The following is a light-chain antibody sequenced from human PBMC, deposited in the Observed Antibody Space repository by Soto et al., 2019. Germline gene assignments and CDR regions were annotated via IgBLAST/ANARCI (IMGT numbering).Light chain of an antibody. CDR1: QSVRSE. CDR3: QQYERWPPLT. Sequence: DIVLTQSPDSLAVSLGERATLSCRASQSVRSELAWYQQKSGQPPRLLIYGASTRATGIPARFSGSGSGTEFTLTINDLQSEDFAVYYCQQYERWPPLTFGGGAKVHI. V-gene: IGKV3-15*01. CDR2: GAS. J-gene: IGKJ4*01.